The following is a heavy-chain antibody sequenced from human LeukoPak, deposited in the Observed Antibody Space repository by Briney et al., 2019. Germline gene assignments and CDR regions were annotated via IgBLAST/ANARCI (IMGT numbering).Heavy chain of an antibody. D-gene: IGHD5-12*01. CDR1: GGSISSYY. J-gene: IGHJ3*02. CDR3: VRWAEMDIVATIRIGAAFDI. CDR2: IYYSGST. V-gene: IGHV4-59*08. Sequence: SETLSLTCTVSGGSISSYYWSWIRQPPGKGLEWIGYIYYSGSTNYNPSLKSRVTISVDTSKNRFSLKLSSVTAADTAVYYCVRWAEMDIVATIRIGAAFDIWGQGTMVTASS.